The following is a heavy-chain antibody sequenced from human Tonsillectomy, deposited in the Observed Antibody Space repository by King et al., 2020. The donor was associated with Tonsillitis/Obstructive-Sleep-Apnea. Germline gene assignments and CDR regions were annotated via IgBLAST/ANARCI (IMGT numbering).Heavy chain of an antibody. D-gene: IGHD1-26*01. J-gene: IGHJ6*03. V-gene: IGHV3-9*01. CDR3: AKARFSGTYYYFYYIDV. CDR1: GFRFDDYG. Sequence: DVQLVESGGGLVQPGRSLRLSCVASGFRFDDYGMHWVRHAPGKGLEWVSGITWNSGNIAYAASVQGRLTISRDNAKNSLYLQINGLRPRDTALYYSAKARFSGTYYYFYYIDVWGKGTTVTVSS. CDR2: ITWNSGNI.